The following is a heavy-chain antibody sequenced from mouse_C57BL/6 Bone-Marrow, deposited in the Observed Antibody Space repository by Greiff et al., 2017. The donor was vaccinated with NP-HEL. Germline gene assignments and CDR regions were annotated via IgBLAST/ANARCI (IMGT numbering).Heavy chain of an antibody. V-gene: IGHV1-69*01. Sequence: QVQLQQPGAELVMPGASVKLSCKASGYTFTSYWMHWVKQRPGQGLEWIGEIDPSDSYTNYNQKFKGKSTLTVDKSSSTAYMQLSSLTSEDSAVYYCATSYEYDESFAYWGQGTLVTVSA. CDR1: GYTFTSYW. CDR2: IDPSDSYT. D-gene: IGHD2-4*01. J-gene: IGHJ3*01. CDR3: ATSYEYDESFAY.